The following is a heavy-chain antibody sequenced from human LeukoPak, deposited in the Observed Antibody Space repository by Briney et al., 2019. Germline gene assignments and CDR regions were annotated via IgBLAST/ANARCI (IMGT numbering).Heavy chain of an antibody. J-gene: IGHJ4*02. V-gene: IGHV4-30-2*01. CDR3: ARGPLYYYDSSGYDY. CDR2: IYHSGST. CDR1: GGSISSGGYS. Sequence: SETLSLICAVSGGSISSGGYSWSWIRQPPGKGLEWIGYIYHSGSTYCNPSLKSRVTISVDRSKNQFSLKLSSVTAADTAVYYCARGPLYYYDSSGYDYWGQGTLVTVSS. D-gene: IGHD3-22*01.